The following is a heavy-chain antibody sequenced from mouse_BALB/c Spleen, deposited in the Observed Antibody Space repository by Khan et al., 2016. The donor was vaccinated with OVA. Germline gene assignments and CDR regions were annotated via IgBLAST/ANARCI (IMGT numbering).Heavy chain of an antibody. CDR1: GFTFSDYY. CDR2: ISDGGSYT. D-gene: IGHD2-14*01. V-gene: IGHV5-4*02. CDR3: TRGGYGAFGY. Sequence: EVELVESGGGLVKPGGSLKLSCAASGFTFSDYYMYCVRQTPEKRLEWVATISDGGSYTYFPDSVEGRFTISRDNAKNNLYLQLISLKSEDTAMYYCTRGGYGAFGYWGQGTLVTVSA. J-gene: IGHJ3*01.